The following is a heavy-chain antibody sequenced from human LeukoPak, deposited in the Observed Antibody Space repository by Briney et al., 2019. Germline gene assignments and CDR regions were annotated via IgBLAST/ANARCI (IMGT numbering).Heavy chain of an antibody. CDR1: GFNLSDYY. D-gene: IGHD7-27*01. Sequence: GGSLRLSCAAYGFNLSDYYMSWVRQATGKGLEWVSYISSSGTIIYYADSVKSRFTISRDNAKNSLYLQMNSLRAEDTAVYYCARDSPSGDWGQGTLVTVSS. CDR3: ARDSPSGD. J-gene: IGHJ4*02. V-gene: IGHV3-11*01. CDR2: ISSSGTII.